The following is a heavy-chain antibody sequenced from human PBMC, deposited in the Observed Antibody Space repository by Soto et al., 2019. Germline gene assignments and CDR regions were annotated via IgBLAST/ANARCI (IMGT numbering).Heavy chain of an antibody. D-gene: IGHD3-3*01. Sequence: PSETLSLTCAVSGGSISSGGYSWSWIRQPPGKGLEWIGYVFHSGSTYYSPSLQSRVTISIDGSKNQFHLELASVTAADTAVYYCARGTYDFWSGSSPHYYYYGMDVWGQGTTVTVSS. CDR2: VFHSGST. CDR1: GGSISSGGYS. CDR3: ARGTYDFWSGSSPHYYYYGMDV. J-gene: IGHJ6*02. V-gene: IGHV4-30-2*01.